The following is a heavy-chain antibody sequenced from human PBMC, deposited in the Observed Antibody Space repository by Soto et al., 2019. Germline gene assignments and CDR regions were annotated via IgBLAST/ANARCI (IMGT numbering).Heavy chain of an antibody. CDR3: ASGPGDV. Sequence: SETLSLTCAVSGGSISSGGYSWSWIRQPPGKGLEWIGYMYHSGSTYYNPSLKSRVTISIDRSKNQFSLKLSSVTAADTAVYYCASGPGDVWGQGTTVTVSS. V-gene: IGHV4-30-2*01. CDR2: MYHSGST. J-gene: IGHJ6*02. CDR1: GGSISSGGYS.